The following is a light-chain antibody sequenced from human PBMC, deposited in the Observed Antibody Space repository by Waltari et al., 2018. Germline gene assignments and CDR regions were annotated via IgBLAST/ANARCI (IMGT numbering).Light chain of an antibody. V-gene: IGLV2-14*03. CDR1: SSDVGGYNY. CDR3: SSYTSSSTVV. Sequence: GSPGQSITISCTGTSSDVGGYNYVSWYQQHPGKAPKLMIYDVSNRPSGVSNRFSGSKSGNTASLTISGLQAEDEADYYCSSYTSSSTVVFGGGTKLTVL. J-gene: IGLJ2*01. CDR2: DVS.